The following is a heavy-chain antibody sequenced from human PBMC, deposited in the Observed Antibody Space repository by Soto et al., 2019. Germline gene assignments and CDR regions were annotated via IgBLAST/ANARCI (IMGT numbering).Heavy chain of an antibody. D-gene: IGHD5-12*01. J-gene: IGHJ4*02. CDR1: GFTVSTYG. CDR3: ARRNGYGDY. Sequence: EVQLLESGGGLVQPGGSLRLSCAASGFTVSTYGVTWVRQAPGKGLEWVSGFTGVIGTTHYADSVKGRFTITRDNSNNTVYLQMNSLRVEDTAVYYCARRNGYGDYWGRGTLVTVSS. CDR2: FTGVIGTT. V-gene: IGHV3-23*01.